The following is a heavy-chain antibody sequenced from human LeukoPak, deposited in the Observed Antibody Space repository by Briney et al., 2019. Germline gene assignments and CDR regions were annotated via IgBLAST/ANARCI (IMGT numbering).Heavy chain of an antibody. J-gene: IGHJ4*02. D-gene: IGHD3-10*01. CDR1: GFTFNFYA. CDR3: ARDWGGGPMVRGVPDY. Sequence: GGSLRLSCAASGFTFNFYAMTWVRQALGKGLEWVSGISSTGDSTYYADSVKGRFTISRDNSKNTLYLQMNSLRAEDTAVYYCARDWGGGPMVRGVPDYWGQGTLVTVSS. V-gene: IGHV3-23*01. CDR2: ISSTGDST.